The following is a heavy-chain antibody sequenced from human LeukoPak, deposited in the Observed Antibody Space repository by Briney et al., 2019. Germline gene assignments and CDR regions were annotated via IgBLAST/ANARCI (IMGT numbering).Heavy chain of an antibody. Sequence: GGSLRLSCAASGFAFSTYSMSWVRQAPGKGLEWLSHISSGSDTIYYADSVKGRFTISRDNAKNSLYLQMNRLRADDTAVYYCARGPKQQLPPGGWFDPWGQGTLVTVSS. CDR3: ARGPKQQLPPGGWFDP. V-gene: IGHV3-48*01. D-gene: IGHD6-13*01. CDR2: ISSGSDTI. J-gene: IGHJ5*02. CDR1: GFAFSTYS.